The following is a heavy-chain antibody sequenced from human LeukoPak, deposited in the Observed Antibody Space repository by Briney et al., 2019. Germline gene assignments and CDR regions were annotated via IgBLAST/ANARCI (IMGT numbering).Heavy chain of an antibody. Sequence: PGGSLRLSCAASGFTFSNYGMHWVRQAPGKGLEWVAFIRYDGSNKYYADSVKGRFTISRDNSKNTLYVQMNSLTTEDTAVYYCAKGDGFGTDHWGQGTLVTHSS. CDR2: IRYDGSNK. CDR3: AKGDGFGTDH. D-gene: IGHD3-16*01. V-gene: IGHV3-30*02. CDR1: GFTFSNYG. J-gene: IGHJ4*02.